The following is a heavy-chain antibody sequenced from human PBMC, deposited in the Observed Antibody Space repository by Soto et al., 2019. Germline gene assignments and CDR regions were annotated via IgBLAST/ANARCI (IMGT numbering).Heavy chain of an antibody. D-gene: IGHD6-13*01. Sequence: EVQLLESGGGLVQPGGSLRLSCAASGFTFSSYAMSWVRQAPGKGLEWVSVVTGRSTTTYYADSVKGRFTISRDNSKNTLYIQLYRLRAGLTAVYYCANHCASAKTQHLLADDFHIWGQGTMLTVSS. J-gene: IGHJ4*02. CDR1: GFTFSSYA. CDR2: VTGRSTTT. CDR3: ANHCASAKTQHLLADDFHI. V-gene: IGHV3-23*01.